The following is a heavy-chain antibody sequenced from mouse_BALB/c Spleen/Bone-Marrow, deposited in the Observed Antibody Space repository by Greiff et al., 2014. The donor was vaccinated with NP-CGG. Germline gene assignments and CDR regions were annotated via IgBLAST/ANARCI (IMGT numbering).Heavy chain of an antibody. Sequence: EVQGVESGGGLVQPGGSLKLSCAASGFDFRRYWMSWVRQAPGKGLEWIGEINPESSTINYTPSLKDKFIISRDNAKNTLHLQMSKVRSEDTALYYCIRPGGNYLPWFVYWGQGTLVTVSA. CDR1: GFDFRRYW. CDR3: IRPGGNYLPWFVY. J-gene: IGHJ3*01. CDR2: INPESSTI. V-gene: IGHV4-1*02. D-gene: IGHD2-1*01.